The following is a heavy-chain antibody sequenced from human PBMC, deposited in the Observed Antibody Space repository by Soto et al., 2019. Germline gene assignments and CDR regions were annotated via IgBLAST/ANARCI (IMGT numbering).Heavy chain of an antibody. J-gene: IGHJ4*02. CDR2: IIPIFGTA. CDR1: GYIFTSYG. Sequence: ASVKVSCKASGYIFTSYGISWVRQAPGQGLEWMGGIIPIFGTANYAQKFQGRVTITADESTSTAYMELSSLRSEDTAVYYCARGPIWFGGFPPFDYWGQRILVTVSS. CDR3: ARGPIWFGGFPPFDY. V-gene: IGHV1-69*13. D-gene: IGHD3-10*01.